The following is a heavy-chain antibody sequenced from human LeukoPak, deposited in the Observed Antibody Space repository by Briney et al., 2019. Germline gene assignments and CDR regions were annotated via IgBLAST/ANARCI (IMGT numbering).Heavy chain of an antibody. Sequence: PGGSLRLSCAESGFMFSSYSMNWVRQAPGKGLEWVSSISSSTSYIYYADSVKGRFTISRDNAKNSLYLQMNSLRAEDTAVYYCARGFGTYDSSGFYYPYYFDYWGQGTLVTVSS. J-gene: IGHJ4*02. CDR3: ARGFGTYDSSGFYYPYYFDY. V-gene: IGHV3-21*01. CDR1: GFMFSSYS. D-gene: IGHD3-22*01. CDR2: ISSSTSYI.